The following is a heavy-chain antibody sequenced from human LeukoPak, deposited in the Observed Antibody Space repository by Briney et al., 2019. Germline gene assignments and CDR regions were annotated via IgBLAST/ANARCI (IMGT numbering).Heavy chain of an antibody. CDR3: AKVGIGYYYPFDY. Sequence: GRSLRLSCAASGFSFSSNVMHWVRQAPGKGLEWVAQISHDGDDKYYADSVKGRFTISRDNSKNTLFLQLDSLRAEDTAVYFCAKVGIGYYYPFDYWGQGTLVTVSS. CDR1: GFSFSSNV. V-gene: IGHV3-30*18. J-gene: IGHJ4*02. D-gene: IGHD3-22*01. CDR2: ISHDGDDK.